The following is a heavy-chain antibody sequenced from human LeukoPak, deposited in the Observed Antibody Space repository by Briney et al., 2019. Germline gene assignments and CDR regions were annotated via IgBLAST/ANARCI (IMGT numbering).Heavy chain of an antibody. D-gene: IGHD2-2*01. V-gene: IGHV4-34*01. J-gene: IGHJ4*02. CDR1: CGSFSGYY. CDR2: INHSGST. Sequence: SETLSLTCAFYCGSFSGYYWSWIRQPPGKGLEGIGEINHSGSTNYNPSLNSRVTISVDTSKNQFSLKLSSVTAADTAVYYCASFPDYCSSTSCYWRYWGQGTLVTVSS. CDR3: ASFPDYCSSTSCYWRY.